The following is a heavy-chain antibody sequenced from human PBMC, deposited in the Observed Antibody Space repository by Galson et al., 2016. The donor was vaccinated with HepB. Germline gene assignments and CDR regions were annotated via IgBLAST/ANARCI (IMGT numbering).Heavy chain of an antibody. V-gene: IGHV3-20*01. CDR1: GFTFDDFG. Sequence: SLRLSCAASGFTFDDFGMSWVRQAPGKGLEWVSGINWSGEITRYADSVKGRFTISRDNTRNSLFLQMNSLGAEDTALYHCVRVRSVGLQDAFDIWGQGTMVTVSS. CDR2: INWSGEIT. D-gene: IGHD5-24*01. J-gene: IGHJ3*02. CDR3: VRVRSVGLQDAFDI.